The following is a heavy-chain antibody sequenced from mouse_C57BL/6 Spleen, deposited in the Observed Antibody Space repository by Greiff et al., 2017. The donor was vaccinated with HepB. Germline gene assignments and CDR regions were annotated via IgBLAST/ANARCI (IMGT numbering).Heavy chain of an antibody. D-gene: IGHD2-1*01. Sequence: QVQLKQSGAELVKPGASVKMSCKASGYTFISYWITWVKQRPGQGLEWIGDIYPGSGSTNYNEKFKSKATLTVDTSSSTAYMQLSSLTSEDSAVYYCARWDYGNYFDYWGQGTTLTVSS. V-gene: IGHV1-55*01. CDR1: GYTFISYW. CDR2: IYPGSGST. CDR3: ARWDYGNYFDY. J-gene: IGHJ2*01.